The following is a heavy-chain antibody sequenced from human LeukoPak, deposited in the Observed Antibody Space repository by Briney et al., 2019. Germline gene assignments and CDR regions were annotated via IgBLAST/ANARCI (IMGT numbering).Heavy chain of an antibody. CDR3: ARSIHYDAFDI. CDR2: ISTSVLTT. V-gene: IGHV3-48*03. Sequence: PGGSLRLSCAASGFTFSSYEMNWVRQAPGEGLEWVSYISTSVLTTYHADSVKGRFTISRDNAKNSLYLQMNSLRVEDTAVYYCARSIHYDAFDIWGQGTMVTVSS. J-gene: IGHJ3*02. CDR1: GFTFSSYE.